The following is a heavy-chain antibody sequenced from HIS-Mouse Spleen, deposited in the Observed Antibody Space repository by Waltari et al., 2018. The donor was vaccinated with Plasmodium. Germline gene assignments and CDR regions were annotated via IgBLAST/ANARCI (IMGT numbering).Heavy chain of an antibody. CDR3: ALSAGDY. J-gene: IGHJ4*02. V-gene: IGHV4-34*01. Sequence: QVQLQQWGAGLLKPSETLSLTCAAYGGSFSGYYWSWIRQPPGKGLEWIGEINHSGSTNYNPSLKSRVTISVDTSKNQFSLKLSSVTAADTAVYYCALSAGDYWGQGTLVTVSS. CDR2: INHSGST. CDR1: GGSFSGYY.